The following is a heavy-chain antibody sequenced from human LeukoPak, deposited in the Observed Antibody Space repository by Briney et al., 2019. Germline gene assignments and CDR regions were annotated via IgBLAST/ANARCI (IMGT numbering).Heavy chain of an antibody. CDR2: IRSKAYGGTT. V-gene: IGHV3-49*04. CDR3: SRDSSWYFDY. D-gene: IGHD6-13*01. J-gene: IGHJ4*02. CDR1: GFTFGDYA. Sequence: GGSLRLSCTASGFTFGDYAMTWVRQAPGKGLEWGGFIRSKAYGGTTEYAASVEGRFTISRDDSKSIVYLQMNSPKTEDTAVYYCSRDSSWYFDYWGQGTLVTVSS.